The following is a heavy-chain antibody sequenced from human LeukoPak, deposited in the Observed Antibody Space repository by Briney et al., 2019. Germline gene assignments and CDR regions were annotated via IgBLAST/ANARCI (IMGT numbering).Heavy chain of an antibody. CDR2: ISSNGGST. CDR3: ARDFGLTGKVDY. D-gene: IGHD1-20*01. CDR1: GFTFSRYA. J-gene: IGHJ4*02. V-gene: IGHV3-64*02. Sequence: GGSLRLSCAASGFTFSRYAMHWVRQAPGKGLESVSAISSNGGSTYYADSVKGRFTISRDNSKNTLYLQMGSLRAEDLAVYYCARDFGLTGKVDYWGQGTLVTVSS.